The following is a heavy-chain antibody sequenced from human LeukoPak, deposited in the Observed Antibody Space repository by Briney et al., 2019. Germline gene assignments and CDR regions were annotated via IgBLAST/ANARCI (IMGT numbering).Heavy chain of an antibody. CDR1: GFSFSIYW. Sequence: GGSLRLSCAASGFSFSIYWMSWNRQTPGKGLEYVANIESNGGDKYYVDSVKGRFTISRDNAKNSLYLQMNSLRAEDTAVYYCASAVRGSSVDYWGQGTLVTVSS. V-gene: IGHV3-7*01. CDR3: ASAVRGSSVDY. J-gene: IGHJ4*02. CDR2: IESNGGDK.